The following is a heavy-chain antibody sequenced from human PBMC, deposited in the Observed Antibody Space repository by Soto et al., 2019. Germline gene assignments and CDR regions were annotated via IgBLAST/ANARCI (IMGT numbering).Heavy chain of an antibody. CDR1: GYTFTSYG. Sequence: ASVKVSCKASGYTFTSYGSSWVRQAPGQGLEWMGWISAYNGNTNYAQKLQGRVTMTTDTSTSTAYMELRSLRSDDTAVYYCARVAAGTRGYYYYGMDVWGQGTTVTVSS. J-gene: IGHJ6*02. V-gene: IGHV1-18*01. CDR3: ARVAAGTRGYYYYGMDV. D-gene: IGHD6-13*01. CDR2: ISAYNGNT.